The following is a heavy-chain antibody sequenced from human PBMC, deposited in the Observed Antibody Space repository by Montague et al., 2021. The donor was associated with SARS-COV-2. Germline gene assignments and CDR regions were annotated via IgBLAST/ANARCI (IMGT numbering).Heavy chain of an antibody. CDR2: IYYSGSS. CDR1: GGSISSYY. D-gene: IGHD1-1*01. Sequence: SETLSLTCTVSGGSISSYYWSWIRQPPGKGLEWIGYIYYSGSSNYNPSLKSRVTISVDTSKNQFSLKLSSVTAADTAVYYCAREGYNAHQNYWYFDLWGRGTLVTVSS. J-gene: IGHJ2*01. CDR3: AREGYNAHQNYWYFDL. V-gene: IGHV4-59*12.